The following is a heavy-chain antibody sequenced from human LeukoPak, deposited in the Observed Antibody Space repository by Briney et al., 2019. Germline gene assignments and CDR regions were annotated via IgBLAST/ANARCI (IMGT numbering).Heavy chain of an antibody. Sequence: AGRSLRLSCAASGFTFSNYGMHWVRQAPGKGLEWVAVVSYDGSNKYYADSVKGRFTISRDNSKNTLYLQMNSLRAEDTAVYYCAKENGVWFGELAVNYGMDVWGQGTTVTVSS. D-gene: IGHD3-10*01. CDR1: GFTFSNYG. V-gene: IGHV3-30*18. CDR2: VSYDGSNK. CDR3: AKENGVWFGELAVNYGMDV. J-gene: IGHJ6*02.